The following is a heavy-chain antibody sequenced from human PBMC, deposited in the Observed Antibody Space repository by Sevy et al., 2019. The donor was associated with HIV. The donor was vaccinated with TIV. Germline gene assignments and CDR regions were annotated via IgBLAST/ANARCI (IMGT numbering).Heavy chain of an antibody. CDR1: GASVSSGSFF. V-gene: IGHV4-61*01. J-gene: IGHJ4*02. CDR2: IYYSGST. Sequence: SETLSLTCSVSGASVSSGSFFWTWIRQAPGKGLEWIGYIYYSGSTNYNPSRKSRVTFSVDTSKNQFSLKLRSVTAADTAVYYCARDQAESSSTGGLDSWGPGALVTVSS. CDR3: ARDQAESSSTGGLDS. D-gene: IGHD6-6*01.